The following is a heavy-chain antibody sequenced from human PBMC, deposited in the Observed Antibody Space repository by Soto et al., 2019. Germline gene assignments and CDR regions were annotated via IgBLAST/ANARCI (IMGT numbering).Heavy chain of an antibody. CDR2: IYYSGST. Sequence: SETLSLTCTVSGGSISSYYWSWIRQPPGKGLEWIGYIYYSGSTNNNPSLKSRVTISVDTSKNQFSLKLSSVTAADTAVYYCARDNHYGEQAFDIWGQGTMVTVS. CDR3: ARDNHYGEQAFDI. V-gene: IGHV4-59*01. J-gene: IGHJ3*02. CDR1: GGSISSYY. D-gene: IGHD4-17*01.